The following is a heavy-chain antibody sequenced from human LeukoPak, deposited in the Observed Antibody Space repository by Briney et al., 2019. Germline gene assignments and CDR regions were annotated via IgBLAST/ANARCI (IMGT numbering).Heavy chain of an antibody. Sequence: SETLSLTCTVSGGSISSSSYYWGWIRQPPGKGLEWIGSIYYSGSTYYNPSLKSRVTISVDTSKNQFSLKLSSVTAADTAVYYCARGNWNYLKIWGQETMVTVSS. J-gene: IGHJ3*01. CDR1: GGSISSSSYY. V-gene: IGHV4-39*01. CDR3: ARGNWNYLKI. CDR2: IYYSGST. D-gene: IGHD1-7*01.